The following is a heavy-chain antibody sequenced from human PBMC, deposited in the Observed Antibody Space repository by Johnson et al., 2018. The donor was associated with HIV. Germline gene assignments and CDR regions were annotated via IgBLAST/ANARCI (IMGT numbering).Heavy chain of an antibody. Sequence: VQLVESGGGVVQPGGSLRLSCAASGFTVSSNYMSWVRQAPGKGLEWVSVIYSVGSTSYADSVQGRFTISRDNYKNTLYLQMNSLRAEDTAVYYCAKVLKAGGRMNDGFDIWGQGTLVTVSS. CDR1: GFTVSSNY. D-gene: IGHD1-26*01. J-gene: IGHJ3*02. V-gene: IGHV3-66*01. CDR3: AKVLKAGGRMNDGFDI. CDR2: IYSVGST.